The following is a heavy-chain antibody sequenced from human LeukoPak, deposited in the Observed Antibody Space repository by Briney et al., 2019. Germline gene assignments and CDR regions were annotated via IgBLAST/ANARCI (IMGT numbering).Heavy chain of an antibody. Sequence: SVKVSCKASGGTFSSYAISWVRQAPGQGLEWVGGIIPIFATANFAQTFQGRVTIPADESTSTAYMELSSLRSEDTAVYYCASPNSGYSYGDDAFDIWGQGTMVTVSS. J-gene: IGHJ3*02. CDR3: ASPNSGYSYGDDAFDI. D-gene: IGHD5-18*01. V-gene: IGHV1-69*13. CDR2: IIPIFATA. CDR1: GGTFSSYA.